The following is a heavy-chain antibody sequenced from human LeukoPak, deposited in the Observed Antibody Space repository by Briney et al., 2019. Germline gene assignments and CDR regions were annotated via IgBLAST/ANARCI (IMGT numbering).Heavy chain of an antibody. CDR2: ISAYNGNT. J-gene: IGHJ4*02. CDR1: GHTFTSYG. CDR3: ARDQTLGVVNI. D-gene: IGHD3-3*01. Sequence: ASVKVSCKASGHTFTSYGISWVRQAPGQGLEWMGWISAYNGNTNYARKLQGRVTMTTDTSTSTAYMELRSLRSDDTAVYYCARDQTLGVVNIWGQGTLVTVSS. V-gene: IGHV1-18*01.